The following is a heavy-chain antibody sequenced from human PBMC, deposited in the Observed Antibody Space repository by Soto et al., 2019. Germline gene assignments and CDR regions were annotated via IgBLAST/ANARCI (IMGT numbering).Heavy chain of an antibody. D-gene: IGHD6-19*01. CDR1: GYTLTSYY. CDR2: INPSGGST. CDR3: ARENSSGWYRAYYYGMDV. V-gene: IGHV1-46*01. Sequence: GASVKVSSKASGYTLTSYYMHWVRQAPGQGLEWMGIINPSGGSTSYAQKFQGRVTMTRDTSTSTVYMELSSLRSEDTAVYYCARENSSGWYRAYYYGMDVWGQGTTVTVSS. J-gene: IGHJ6*02.